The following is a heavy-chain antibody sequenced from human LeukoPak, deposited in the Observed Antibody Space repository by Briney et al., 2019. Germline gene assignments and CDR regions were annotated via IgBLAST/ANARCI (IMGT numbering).Heavy chain of an antibody. CDR3: AATLTVTTGSTYYGMDI. D-gene: IGHD4-17*01. Sequence: SVKVSCKASGYTFTGYYMHWVRQAPGQGLEWMGWIVVGSGHTNYAQKFQQRVTITRDMSTSTAYIYLSSLTSEDTALYYCAATLTVTTGSTYYGMDIWGQGTTVTVSS. J-gene: IGHJ6*02. CDR1: GYTFTGYY. V-gene: IGHV1-58*02. CDR2: IVVGSGHT.